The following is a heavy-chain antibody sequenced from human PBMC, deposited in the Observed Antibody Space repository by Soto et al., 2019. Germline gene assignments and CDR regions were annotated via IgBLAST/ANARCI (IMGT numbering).Heavy chain of an antibody. J-gene: IGHJ4*02. CDR2: ISGIGGST. Sequence: QPGGSLRLSCAASGFTFTDYALSWVRQAPGKGLEWVATISGIGGSTYLADSVKGRLSISRDNSKNTVSLLMNSLRAEDTAVYFCARGSSGYISSWYYFDYWGRGTLVTVSS. CDR1: GFTFTDYA. CDR3: ARGSSGYISSWYYFDY. D-gene: IGHD6-13*01. V-gene: IGHV3-23*01.